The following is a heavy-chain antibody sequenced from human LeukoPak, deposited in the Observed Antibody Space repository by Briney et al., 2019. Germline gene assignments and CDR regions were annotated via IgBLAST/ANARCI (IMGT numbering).Heavy chain of an antibody. CDR3: AKDIGSSCCRYMDV. Sequence: PGGSLRLSCAASGFTFSSYGMSWVRQAPGKGLGWVSAISGSGGSTYYADSVKGRFTISRDNSKNTLYLQMNSLRAEDTAVYYCAKDIGSSCCRYMDVWGKGTTVTISS. V-gene: IGHV3-23*01. D-gene: IGHD6-13*01. J-gene: IGHJ6*03. CDR1: GFTFSSYG. CDR2: ISGSGGST.